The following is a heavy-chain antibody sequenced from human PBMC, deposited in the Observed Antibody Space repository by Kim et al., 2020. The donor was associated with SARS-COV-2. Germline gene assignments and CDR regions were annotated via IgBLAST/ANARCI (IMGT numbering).Heavy chain of an antibody. CDR1: GGSISSYY. Sequence: SETLSLTCTVSGGSISSYYWSWIRQPPGKGLEWIGYIYYSGSTNYNPSLKSRVTISVDTSKNQFSLKLSSVTAADTAVYYCARDFRYSSSSSTWERDYYYGMDVWGQGTTVTVSS. CDR2: IYYSGST. J-gene: IGHJ6*02. V-gene: IGHV4-59*13. CDR3: ARDFRYSSSSSTWERDYYYGMDV. D-gene: IGHD6-6*01.